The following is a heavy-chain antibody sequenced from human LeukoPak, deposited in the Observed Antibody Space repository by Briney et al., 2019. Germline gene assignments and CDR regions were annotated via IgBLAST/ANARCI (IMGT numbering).Heavy chain of an antibody. D-gene: IGHD3-10*01. V-gene: IGHV3-33*01. J-gene: IGHJ4*02. CDR3: ARDDNYYGSGSYYRSVEY. CDR1: GLTFSSYG. Sequence: PGRSLRLSCAASGLTFSSYGMHWVRQAPGKGLEWVAVIWYDGSNKYYADSVKGRFTISRDNSKNTLYLQMNSLRAEDTAVYYCARDDNYYGSGSYYRSVEYWGQGTLVTVSS. CDR2: IWYDGSNK.